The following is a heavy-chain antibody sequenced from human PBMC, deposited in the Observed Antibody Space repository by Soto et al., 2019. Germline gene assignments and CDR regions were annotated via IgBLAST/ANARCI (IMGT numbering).Heavy chain of an antibody. CDR1: GYSFTSYW. CDR2: IYPGDSDT. V-gene: IGHV5-51*01. Sequence: LGESLKISCKGSGYSFTSYWIGWVRQMPGKGLEWMGIIYPGDSDTRYSPSFQGQVTISADKSISTAYLQWSSLKASDTAMYSCARLPRCGGDFYSFDYGGQGTLVTVSS. D-gene: IGHD2-21*02. CDR3: ARLPRCGGDFYSFDY. J-gene: IGHJ4*02.